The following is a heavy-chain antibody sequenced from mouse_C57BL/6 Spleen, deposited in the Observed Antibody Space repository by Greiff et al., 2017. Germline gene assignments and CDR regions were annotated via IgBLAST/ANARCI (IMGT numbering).Heavy chain of an antibody. V-gene: IGHV1-61*01. CDR3: ARERRNYAYYYAMDY. Sequence: QVQLQQPGAELVRPGSSVKLSCKASGYTFTSYWMDWVKQRPGQGLEWIGNIYPSDSETHYNQKFKDKATLTVDKSSSTAYMQLSSLTSEDSAVXYCARERRNYAYYYAMDYWGQGTSVTVSS. J-gene: IGHJ4*01. CDR2: IYPSDSET. D-gene: IGHD2-5*01. CDR1: GYTFTSYW.